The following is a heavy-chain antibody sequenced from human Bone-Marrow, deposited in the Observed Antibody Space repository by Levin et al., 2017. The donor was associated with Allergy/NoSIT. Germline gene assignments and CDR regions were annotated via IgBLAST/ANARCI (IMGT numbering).Heavy chain of an antibody. CDR2: IFPGDSDT. CDR3: ASPVPYDYVWGNINY. Sequence: RGESLKISCKASGYSFTNYWIGWVRQMPGKGLEWMGIIFPGDSDTRYSPSFQGQVTISGDKSTTPAYLQWSSLKASDTAMYFCASPVPYDYVWGNINYWGQGTLVTVSS. CDR1: GYSFTNYW. J-gene: IGHJ4*02. V-gene: IGHV5-51*01. D-gene: IGHD3-16*01.